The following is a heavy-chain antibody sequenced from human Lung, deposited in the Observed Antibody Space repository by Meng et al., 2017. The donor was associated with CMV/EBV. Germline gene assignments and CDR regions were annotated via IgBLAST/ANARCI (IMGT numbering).Heavy chain of an antibody. D-gene: IGHD3-16*01. J-gene: IGHJ4*02. CDR1: GFIFSSYG. Sequence: GESXKISCAASGFIFSSYGMHWVRQAPGKGLEWVAFIRYDGSNKYYADSVKGRFTISRDNSKNTVYLQMNSLRPEETAVYYCAKDLLLFGGANAYFDSWGQGTXVTVSS. V-gene: IGHV3-30*02. CDR3: AKDLLLFGGANAYFDS. CDR2: IRYDGSNK.